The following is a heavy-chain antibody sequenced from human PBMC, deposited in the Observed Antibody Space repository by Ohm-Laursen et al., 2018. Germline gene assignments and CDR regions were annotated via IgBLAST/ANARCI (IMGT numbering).Heavy chain of an antibody. Sequence: GSLRLSCTASGFTFSSYAMSWVRQAPGKGLEWVSAITGNGGNTYNADSVEGRFTISRDNSKNTLSLQMSSLRAEDTAVYYCAKVSLDYGDWPDSFDIWGQGTMVIVSS. CDR3: AKVSLDYGDWPDSFDI. CDR1: GFTFSSYA. V-gene: IGHV3-23*01. J-gene: IGHJ3*02. CDR2: ITGNGGNT. D-gene: IGHD4-17*01.